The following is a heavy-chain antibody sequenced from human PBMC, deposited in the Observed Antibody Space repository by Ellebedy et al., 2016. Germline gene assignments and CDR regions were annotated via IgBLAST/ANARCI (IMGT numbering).Heavy chain of an antibody. CDR2: IYPGESDT. J-gene: IGHJ5*02. Sequence: GESLKISCNGSGYGFNSFNSYWIGWVRQMPGKGLEWMGIIYPGESDTRYSPSFQGQVTISADNSISTAYLQWSSLKASDTAMYYCARSKVGATSCWFDPWGQGTLVTVSS. CDR3: ARSKVGATSCWFDP. D-gene: IGHD1-26*01. V-gene: IGHV5-51*01. CDR1: GYGFNSFNSYW.